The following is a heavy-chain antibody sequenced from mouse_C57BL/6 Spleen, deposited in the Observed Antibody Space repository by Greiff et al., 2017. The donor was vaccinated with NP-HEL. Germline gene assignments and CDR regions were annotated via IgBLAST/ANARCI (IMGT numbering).Heavy chain of an antibody. Sequence: EVQRVESGPGLVKPSQSLSLTCSVTGYSITSGYYWNWIRQFPGNKLEWMGYISYDGSNNYNPSLKNRISITRDTSKNQFFLKLNSVTTEDTATYYCAREENDGYYWGQGTTLTVSS. CDR1: GYSITSGYY. CDR2: ISYDGSN. D-gene: IGHD2-3*01. CDR3: AREENDGYY. V-gene: IGHV3-6*01. J-gene: IGHJ2*01.